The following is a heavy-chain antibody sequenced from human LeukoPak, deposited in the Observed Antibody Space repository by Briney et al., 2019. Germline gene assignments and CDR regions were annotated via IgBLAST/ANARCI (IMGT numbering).Heavy chain of an antibody. D-gene: IGHD6-19*01. Sequence: GGSLRLSCAASGFTFSSYWMSWVRQAPGKGLGWVANIKQDGSEKYYVDSVKGRFTISRDNAKNSLYLQMNSLRVEDTAVYYCATNSRYSSGFVPYYYYYMDVWGKGTTVTVSS. CDR3: ATNSRYSSGFVPYYYYYMDV. V-gene: IGHV3-7*01. J-gene: IGHJ6*03. CDR2: IKQDGSEK. CDR1: GFTFSSYW.